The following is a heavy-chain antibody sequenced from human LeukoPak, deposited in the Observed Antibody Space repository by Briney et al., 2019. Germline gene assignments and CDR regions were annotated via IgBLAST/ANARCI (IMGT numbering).Heavy chain of an antibody. Sequence: TSETLSLTCTVSGGSISSYYWSWIRQPPGKGLEWIGYIYYSGSTNYNPSLKSRVTISVDTSKNQFSLKLSSVTAADTAVYYCARGPRITIFGVFAGGYYFDYWGQGTLVTVSS. CDR2: IYYSGST. CDR3: ARGPRITIFGVFAGGYYFDY. V-gene: IGHV4-59*12. D-gene: IGHD3-3*01. J-gene: IGHJ4*02. CDR1: GGSISSYY.